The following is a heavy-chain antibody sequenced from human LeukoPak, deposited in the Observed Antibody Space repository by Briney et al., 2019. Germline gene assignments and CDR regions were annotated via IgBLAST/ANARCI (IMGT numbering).Heavy chain of an antibody. Sequence: SETLSLTCTVSGGTISSHYWSWIRQPPGKGLEWIGDIYYSGSTNYNPSLKSRVTISVDTSKNQFSLQLNTVTAADTAVYYCARDTVNGWFDPWGQGTLVTVSS. CDR1: GGTISSHY. D-gene: IGHD4-17*01. J-gene: IGHJ5*02. CDR3: ARDTVNGWFDP. CDR2: IYYSGST. V-gene: IGHV4-59*11.